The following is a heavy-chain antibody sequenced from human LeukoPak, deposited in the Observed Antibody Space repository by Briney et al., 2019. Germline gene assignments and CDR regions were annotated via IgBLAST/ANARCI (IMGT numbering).Heavy chain of an antibody. CDR3: AKGVDDSSGYNYNNFAY. CDR1: GLTFSSYV. CDR2: IRFDGSNK. J-gene: IGHJ4*02. V-gene: IGHV3-30*02. D-gene: IGHD3-22*01. Sequence: GGSLRLSCAASGLTFSSYVMHWVRQAPGKGLEWVAFIRFDGSNKYYADSVKGRFTLSRDISKNTMYLQVNSLRAEDTAVYYCAKGVDDSSGYNYNNFAYWGQGTLVTVSS.